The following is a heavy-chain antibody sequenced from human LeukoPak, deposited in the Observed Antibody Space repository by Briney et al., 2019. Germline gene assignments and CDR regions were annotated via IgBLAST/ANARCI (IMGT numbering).Heavy chain of an antibody. Sequence: PGGSLRLSCAASGFTFSSYGMHWVRQAPGKGLEWVAFIRYDGSNKYYADSVKGRFTISRDNSKNTLYLQMNSLRAEDTAVYYCAKVAAAYSTYYYYYYMDVWGKGTTVTVSS. CDR3: AKVAAAYSTYYYYYYMDV. D-gene: IGHD6-13*01. CDR1: GFTFSSYG. CDR2: IRYDGSNK. J-gene: IGHJ6*03. V-gene: IGHV3-30*02.